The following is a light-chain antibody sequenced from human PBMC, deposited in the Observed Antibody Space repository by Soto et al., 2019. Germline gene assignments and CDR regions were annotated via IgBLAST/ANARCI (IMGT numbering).Light chain of an antibody. CDR1: QSVHRY. CDR2: STS. Sequence: DIQMTQSPSSLSASVGDRVTITCRASQSVHRYLNWYQQKEGKAPILLIYSTSILESGGPSRFSASGSGTEFTLTINSLQPEDFATYYCQQSYSNPRTFGQGTRVEVK. J-gene: IGKJ1*01. V-gene: IGKV1-39*01. CDR3: QQSYSNPRT.